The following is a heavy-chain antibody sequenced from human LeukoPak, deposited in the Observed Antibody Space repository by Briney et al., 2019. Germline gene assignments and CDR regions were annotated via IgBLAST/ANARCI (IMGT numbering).Heavy chain of an antibody. J-gene: IGHJ4*02. Sequence: GGSLRLSCAASGFTFTRYGMSWVRQAPGKGLEWVSHVTDNGGSTYYAGSVKGRFTISRDNSKNTLYLQMNSLRAEDTAVYYCAPRRFGEGLEWGQGTLVTVSS. CDR2: VTDNGGST. D-gene: IGHD3-10*01. V-gene: IGHV3-23*01. CDR3: APRRFGEGLE. CDR1: GFTFTRYG.